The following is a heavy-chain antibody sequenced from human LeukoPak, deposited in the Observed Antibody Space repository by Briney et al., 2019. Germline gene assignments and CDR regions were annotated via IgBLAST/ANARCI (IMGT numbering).Heavy chain of an antibody. CDR3: AELGITMIGGV. V-gene: IGHV3-48*03. Sequence: GGSLRLSCAASGFTFSSYEMNWVRQTPGEGLEWVSYISSSGSTIYYADSVKGRFTISRDNAKNSLYLQMNSLRAEDTAVYYCAELGITMIGGVWGKGTTVTISS. CDR1: GFTFSSYE. D-gene: IGHD3-10*02. J-gene: IGHJ6*04. CDR2: ISSSGSTI.